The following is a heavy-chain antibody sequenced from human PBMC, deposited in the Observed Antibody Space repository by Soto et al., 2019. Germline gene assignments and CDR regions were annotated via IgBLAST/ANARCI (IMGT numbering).Heavy chain of an antibody. Sequence: QVQLVQSGAEVKKPGSSVKVCCKASGGTFSTYTVIWVRQAPGQGLEWMGRIIPMLDITNTAQSFQGRVTITADKSTSTAYLELSTLRSDDTAIYFCTLGSWSAETFDIWGRGTMVTVSS. CDR1: GGTFSTYT. D-gene: IGHD6-13*01. CDR2: IIPMLDIT. V-gene: IGHV1-69*02. CDR3: TLGSWSAETFDI. J-gene: IGHJ3*02.